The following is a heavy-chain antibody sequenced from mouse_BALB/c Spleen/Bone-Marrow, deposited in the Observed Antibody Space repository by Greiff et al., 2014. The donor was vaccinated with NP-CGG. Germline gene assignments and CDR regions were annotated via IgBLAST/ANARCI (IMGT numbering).Heavy chain of an antibody. CDR3: ARNHRSYYFDF. J-gene: IGHJ2*01. CDR1: GFSLTTYG. V-gene: IGHV2-2*02. D-gene: IGHD3-1*01. Sequence: VKLVESGPGLVQPSQSLSITCTVSGFSLTTYGVHWVRQSPGKGLEWLGVMWTGGSTDYNAAFISRLNINKDKSKSQVFFETNSLQTNDTAIYYCARNHRSYYFDFWGEGTTLTVSS. CDR2: MWTGGST.